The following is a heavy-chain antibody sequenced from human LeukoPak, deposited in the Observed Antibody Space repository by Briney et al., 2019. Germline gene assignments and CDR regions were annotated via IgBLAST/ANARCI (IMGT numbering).Heavy chain of an antibody. J-gene: IGHJ4*02. CDR2: ISGSSSHT. Sequence: GGSLRLSCAASGFTFSVYAMSWVREAPGKGLEWVSGISGSSSHTKDADFVRGRFTIYRDNSRNTLFLQLNSLTAEDTAVYYCAKEHDYTNAAPEWGFDSWGQGSLVIVSS. D-gene: IGHD2-2*02. CDR3: AKEHDYTNAAPEWGFDS. CDR1: GFTFSVYA. V-gene: IGHV3-23*01.